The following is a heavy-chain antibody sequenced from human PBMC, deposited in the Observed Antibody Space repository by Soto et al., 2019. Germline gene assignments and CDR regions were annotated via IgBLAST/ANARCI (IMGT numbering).Heavy chain of an antibody. CDR2: IWYDGSNK. J-gene: IGHJ4*02. Sequence: GGSLRLSCAASGFTFSSYGMHWVRQAPGKGLEWVAVIWYDGSNKYYADSVKGRFTISRDNSKNTLYLQMNSLRAEDTAVYYCARGRSLELGISLDYWGQGTLVTVSS. V-gene: IGHV3-33*01. CDR1: GFTFSSYG. CDR3: ARGRSLELGISLDY. D-gene: IGHD7-27*01.